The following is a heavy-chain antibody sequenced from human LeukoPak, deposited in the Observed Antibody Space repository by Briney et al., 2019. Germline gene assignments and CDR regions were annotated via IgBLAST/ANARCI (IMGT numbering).Heavy chain of an antibody. V-gene: IGHV3-23*01. Sequence: GGSLRLSCAASGFTFSSYAMSWVRQAPGKGLEWVSAIGGSGGSTYYADSVKGRFTISRDNSKNTLYLQMNSLRAEDTAVYYCAKDTASSWXYFDLWXXXTLVTVSX. D-gene: IGHD5-18*01. CDR3: AKDTASSWXYFDL. CDR2: IGGSGGST. J-gene: IGHJ2*01. CDR1: GFTFSSYA.